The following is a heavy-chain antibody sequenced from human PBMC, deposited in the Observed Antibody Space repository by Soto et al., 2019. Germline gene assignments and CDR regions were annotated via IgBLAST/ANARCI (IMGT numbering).Heavy chain of an antibody. CDR3: ASAKLLAGIPSIFDY. V-gene: IGHV4-39*01. D-gene: IGHD6-19*01. Sequence: QLQLQESGPGLVKSSETLSLTCTVSGGSISSSSYYWGWIRQPPGKGLEWIGTIYYSGTTYYNPSLKSRVTISVDTSKNQFPLKLRSVTAADTAVYYCASAKLLAGIPSIFDYWGQGTLVTVSS. CDR1: GGSISSSSYY. J-gene: IGHJ4*02. CDR2: IYYSGTT.